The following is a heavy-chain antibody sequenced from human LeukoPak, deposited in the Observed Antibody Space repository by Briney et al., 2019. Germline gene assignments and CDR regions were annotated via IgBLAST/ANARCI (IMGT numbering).Heavy chain of an antibody. CDR2: ISSSGSTT. Sequence: GGSLRLSCAASRFNFSSYEMNWVRQAPGKGLEWISYISSSGSTTYCADSVKGRFTISRDNARNSLYLQMNSLRDEDTAVYYCARPRRDGYNYFDYWGQGTLVTVSS. D-gene: IGHD5-24*01. CDR1: RFNFSSYE. J-gene: IGHJ4*02. CDR3: ARPRRDGYNYFDY. V-gene: IGHV3-48*03.